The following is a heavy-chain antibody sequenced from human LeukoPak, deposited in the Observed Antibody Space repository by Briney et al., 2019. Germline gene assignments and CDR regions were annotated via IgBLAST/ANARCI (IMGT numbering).Heavy chain of an antibody. CDR3: ARDLDIVVVVAVNIDY. D-gene: IGHD2-15*01. V-gene: IGHV3-30*02. CDR1: GFTFSSYG. J-gene: IGHJ4*02. Sequence: PGGSLRLSCAASGFTFSSYGMHWVRQAPGKGLEWVAFIRYDGSNKYYADSVKGRFIISRDNSKNTLYLQMNSLRAEDTAVYYCARDLDIVVVVAVNIDYWGQGTLVTVSS. CDR2: IRYDGSNK.